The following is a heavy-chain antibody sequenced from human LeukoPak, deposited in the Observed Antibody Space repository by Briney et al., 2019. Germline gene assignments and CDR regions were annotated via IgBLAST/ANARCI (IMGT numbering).Heavy chain of an antibody. D-gene: IGHD2-15*01. Sequence: PSETLSLTCTVSGGSISSSSYYWGWVRQPPGKGLEWIGSIYYSGSTYYNPSLKSRVTISVDTSKNHFSLKLSSVTAADTAVYYCARLGYCGGGSCYSYYSDYWGQGTLVTVSS. CDR1: GGSISSSSYY. CDR3: ARLGYCGGGSCYSYYSDY. CDR2: IYYSGST. J-gene: IGHJ4*02. V-gene: IGHV4-39*01.